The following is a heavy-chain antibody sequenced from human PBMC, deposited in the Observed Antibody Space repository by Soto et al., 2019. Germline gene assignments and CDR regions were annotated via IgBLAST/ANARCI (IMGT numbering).Heavy chain of an antibody. D-gene: IGHD1-26*01. CDR2: IGGSGAGT. CDR3: AKDPEWELPKYYFDY. CDR1: GFTFSSYA. J-gene: IGHJ4*02. Sequence: GGSLRLSCAASGFTFSSYAMSWVRQAPGKGLEWVSDIGGSGAGTYYADSVKGRFTISRDNSKNTLYLQMNSLRAEDTAVYYCAKDPEWELPKYYFDYWGQGTLVTVSS. V-gene: IGHV3-23*01.